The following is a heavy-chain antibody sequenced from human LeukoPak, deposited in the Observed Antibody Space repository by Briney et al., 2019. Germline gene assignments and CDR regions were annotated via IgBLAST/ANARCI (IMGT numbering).Heavy chain of an antibody. CDR1: GYSISSGYY. CDR2: IYHSGST. V-gene: IGHV4-38-2*01. CDR3: ARHKGRVYGGTIFDY. D-gene: IGHD4-23*01. J-gene: IGHJ4*02. Sequence: PSETLSLTCAVSGYSISSGYYWGWIRQPPGKGLEGIGSIYHSGSTYYNPSLKSRVTISVDTSKYQCSLKLSSVTAADTAVYYCARHKGRVYGGTIFDYWGQGTLVTVSS.